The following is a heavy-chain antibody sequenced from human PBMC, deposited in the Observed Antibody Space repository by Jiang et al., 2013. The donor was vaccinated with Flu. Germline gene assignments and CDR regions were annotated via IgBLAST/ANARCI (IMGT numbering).Heavy chain of an antibody. CDR2: INQDGRXK. D-gene: IGHD5-18*01. J-gene: IGHJ4*02. CDR3: ARHTGNSYGNFDY. V-gene: IGHV3-7*03. Sequence: EWVANINQDGRXKYYVDSVKGRVTISRDNAKNSLYLQMNSLRVEDTAVYYCARHTGNSYGNFDYWGQGTLVTVSS.